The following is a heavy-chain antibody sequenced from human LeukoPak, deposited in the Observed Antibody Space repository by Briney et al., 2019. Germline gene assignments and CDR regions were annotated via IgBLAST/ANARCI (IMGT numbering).Heavy chain of an antibody. CDR3: ATNYYGSGSYSLYYFDY. J-gene: IGHJ4*02. CDR2: IYTSGST. D-gene: IGHD3-10*01. Sequence: PSQTLSLTCTVSGGSISSGSYYWSWIRQPAGKGLEWIGRIYTSGSTNYNPSLKSRVTISVDTSKNQFSLKLSSVTAADTAVYCCATNYYGSGSYSLYYFDYWGQGTLVTVSS. V-gene: IGHV4-61*02. CDR1: GGSISSGSYY.